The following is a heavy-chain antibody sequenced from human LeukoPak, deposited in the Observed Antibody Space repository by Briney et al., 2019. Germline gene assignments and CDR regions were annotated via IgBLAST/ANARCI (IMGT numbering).Heavy chain of an antibody. D-gene: IGHD3-16*01. CDR1: GFTFSSYE. J-gene: IGHJ4*02. V-gene: IGHV3-66*01. Sequence: GGSLRLSCAASGFTFSSYEMNWVRQAPGKGLEWVSVLYRGGGTAYADSVKGRFTISRDNSKNTVYLQMNSLRAEDTAVYYCTRDVIYASEIYSYGDSWGQGTLVTVSS. CDR3: TRDVIYASEIYSYGDS. CDR2: LYRGGGT.